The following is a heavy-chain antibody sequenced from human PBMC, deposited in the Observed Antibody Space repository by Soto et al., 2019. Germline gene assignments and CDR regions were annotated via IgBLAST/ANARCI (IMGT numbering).Heavy chain of an antibody. D-gene: IGHD3-22*01. V-gene: IGHV1-69*13. CDR3: ATKKYYDSSGLPLQYYYGMDV. CDR2: IIPIFGTA. J-gene: IGHJ6*02. Sequence: ASLKVSCKSSGGTFSSYAISWVRPAPGQGLEWMGGIIPIFGTANYAQKFQGRVTITADESTSTAYMELSSLRSEDTAVYYCATKKYYDSSGLPLQYYYGMDVWGQGTTVTVSS. CDR1: GGTFSSYA.